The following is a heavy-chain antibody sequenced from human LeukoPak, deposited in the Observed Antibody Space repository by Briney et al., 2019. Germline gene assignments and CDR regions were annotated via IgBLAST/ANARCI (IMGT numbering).Heavy chain of an antibody. CDR3: ARGGIAVAGGDY. J-gene: IGHJ4*02. V-gene: IGHV4-4*07. Sequence: SETLSLTCTVSGDSINDHYWSWIRQPAGKGLEWIGRIYTSGSTNYNPSLKSRVTMSVDTSKNQFSLKLSSVTAADTAVYYCARGGIAVAGGDYWGQGTLVTVSS. CDR1: GDSINDHY. D-gene: IGHD6-19*01. CDR2: IYTSGST.